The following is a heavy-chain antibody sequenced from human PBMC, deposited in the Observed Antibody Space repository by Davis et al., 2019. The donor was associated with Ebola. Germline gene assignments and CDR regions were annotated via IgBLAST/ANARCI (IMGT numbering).Heavy chain of an antibody. J-gene: IGHJ5*02. CDR2: IYYSGST. CDR3: ARIPTAAKPFDP. D-gene: IGHD6-13*01. V-gene: IGHV4-61*08. CDR1: GGSISSGGYY. Sequence: SETLSLTCTVSGGSISSGGYYWSWIRQHPGKGLEWIGYIYYSGSTYYNPSLKSRVTISADTSKNQFFLKLTSVTAADTAVYYCARIPTAAKPFDPWGPGILVTVSS.